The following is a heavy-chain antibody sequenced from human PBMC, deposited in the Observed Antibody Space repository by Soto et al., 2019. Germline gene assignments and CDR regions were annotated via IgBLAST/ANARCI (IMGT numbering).Heavy chain of an antibody. Sequence: VESLKISCNGSGYSFTSYWIGWVRQMPGKGLEWMGIIYPGDSDTRYSPSFQGQVTISADKSISTAYLQWSSLKASDTAMYYCARSFRYGIHEEEYYYYGMDVWGQGTTVTVSS. D-gene: IGHD2-8*01. CDR3: ARSFRYGIHEEEYYYYGMDV. J-gene: IGHJ6*02. CDR2: IYPGDSDT. CDR1: GYSFTSYW. V-gene: IGHV5-51*01.